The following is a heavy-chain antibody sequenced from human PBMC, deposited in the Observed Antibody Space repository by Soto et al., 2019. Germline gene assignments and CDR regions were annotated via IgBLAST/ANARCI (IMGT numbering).Heavy chain of an antibody. J-gene: IGHJ4*02. CDR3: ARGWYSSGWYYFDY. V-gene: IGHV4-34*01. Sequence: XATLSLTCAVYGGSFSGYYWSWIRQPPGKGLEWIGEINHSGSTNYNPSLKSRVTISVDTSKNQFSLKLSSVTAADTAVYYCARGWYSSGWYYFDYWGQGTLVTVSS. D-gene: IGHD6-19*01. CDR1: GGSFSGYY. CDR2: INHSGST.